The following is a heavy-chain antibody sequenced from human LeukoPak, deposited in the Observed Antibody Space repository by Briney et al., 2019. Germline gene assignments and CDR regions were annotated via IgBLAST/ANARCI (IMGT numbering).Heavy chain of an antibody. D-gene: IGHD2-21*01. V-gene: IGHV4-4*07. CDR2: VYASATT. Sequence: PSETLSLTCTVSGASISTYFWSWIRQPAGKRMEWIGRVYASATTYYNPSLRSRVTLSIDTSKNQFSLSLNSVTAADTAVYYCAKTHCGGGSCDKFDSWGQGTLVTVSS. CDR1: GASISTYF. CDR3: AKTHCGGGSCDKFDS. J-gene: IGHJ5*01.